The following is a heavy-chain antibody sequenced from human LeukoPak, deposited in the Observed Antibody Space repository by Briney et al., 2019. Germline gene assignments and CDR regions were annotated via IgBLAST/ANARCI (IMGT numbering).Heavy chain of an antibody. CDR3: ARLSTVTTSFDY. CDR1: GGSISSGSYY. J-gene: IGHJ4*02. D-gene: IGHD4-17*01. V-gene: IGHV4-61*02. Sequence: SETLSLTCTVSGGSISSGSYYWSWIRQLAGKGLEWIGRIYTSGSTNYNPSLKSRLTISVDTSKNQFSLKLSSVTAADTAVYYCARLSTVTTSFDYWGQGTLVTVSS. CDR2: IYTSGST.